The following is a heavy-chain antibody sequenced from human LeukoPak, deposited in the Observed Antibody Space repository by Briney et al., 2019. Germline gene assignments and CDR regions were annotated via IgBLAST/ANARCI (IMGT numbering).Heavy chain of an antibody. D-gene: IGHD3-22*01. CDR3: ARALSDTSGYELAY. J-gene: IGHJ4*02. V-gene: IGHV1-69*02. CDR1: GGTFSNYT. CDR2: IIPGLGII. Sequence: GASAKVSCKASGGTFSNYTITWVRQAPGQGLEWMGRIIPGLGIISYAQKFQGRVTVTADKSTSTAYMELSSLRADDTAVYYCARALSDTSGYELAYWGQGTLVTVSS.